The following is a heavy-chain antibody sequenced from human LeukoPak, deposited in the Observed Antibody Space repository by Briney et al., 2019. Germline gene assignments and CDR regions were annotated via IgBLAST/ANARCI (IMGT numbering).Heavy chain of an antibody. Sequence: SETLSLTCAVYGGSFSSYYWGWIRQPPGKGLEWIGSIYYSGSTYYNPSLKSRVTISVDTSKNQFSLKLSSVTAADTAVYYCARVGAVTMIVVVISDAFDIWGQGTMVTVSS. D-gene: IGHD3-22*01. CDR2: IYYSGST. CDR3: ARVGAVTMIVVVISDAFDI. J-gene: IGHJ3*02. CDR1: GGSFSSYY. V-gene: IGHV4-39*07.